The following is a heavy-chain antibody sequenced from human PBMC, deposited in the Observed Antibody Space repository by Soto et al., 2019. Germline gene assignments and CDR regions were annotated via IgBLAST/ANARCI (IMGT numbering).Heavy chain of an antibody. CDR3: ATSKSKTFEY. CDR1: SGSISSSNL. Sequence: SETLSLTCAVSSGSISSSNLWIWVRQPPGRGLEWIGQIYHSGSTNYNPSLKSRVTISVDKSKNQFSLNLSSVTAADTAVYYCATSKSKTFEYWGQGTLVTVSS. V-gene: IGHV4-4*02. J-gene: IGHJ4*02. CDR2: IYHSGST.